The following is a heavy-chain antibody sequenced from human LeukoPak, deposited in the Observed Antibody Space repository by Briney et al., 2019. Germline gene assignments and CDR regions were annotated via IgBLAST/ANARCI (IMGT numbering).Heavy chain of an antibody. J-gene: IGHJ4*02. CDR2: ISGSGGST. Sequence: GGSLRLSCAASGFTFSSYAMSWVRQAPGKGLEWVSAISGSGGSTYYADSVKGRFTTSRDNSKNTLYLQMNSLRAEDTAVYYCAKDKVFDFWSGYYPFDYWGQGTLVTVSS. CDR1: GFTFSSYA. CDR3: AKDKVFDFWSGYYPFDY. V-gene: IGHV3-23*01. D-gene: IGHD3-3*01.